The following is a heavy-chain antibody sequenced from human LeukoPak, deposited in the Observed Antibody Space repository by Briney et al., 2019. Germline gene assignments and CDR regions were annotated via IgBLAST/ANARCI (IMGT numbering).Heavy chain of an antibody. D-gene: IGHD6-19*01. CDR3: ASSYTSGWEFDY. V-gene: IGHV1-18*01. J-gene: IGHJ4*02. CDR1: GYTSTSYG. Sequence: ASVKVSCKASGYTSTSYGISWVRQAPGQGLEWMGWISAYNGNTNYAQKVHGRVTMTRDTSTSTAYMELRSLRSDDTAVYYCASSYTSGWEFDYWGQGTLVTASS. CDR2: ISAYNGNT.